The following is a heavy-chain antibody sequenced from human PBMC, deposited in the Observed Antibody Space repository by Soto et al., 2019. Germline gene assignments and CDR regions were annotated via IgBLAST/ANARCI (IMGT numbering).Heavy chain of an antibody. CDR3: ATGAGIAAAGRRYYYYGMDV. CDR2: FDPEDGET. CDR1: GYTLTELS. V-gene: IGHV1-24*01. Sequence: ASVKVSCKVSGYTLTELSMHWVRQAPGKGLEWMGGFDPEDGETIYAQKFQGRVTMTEDTSTDTAYMELSSLRSEDTAVYYCATGAGIAAAGRRYYYYGMDVWGQGTTVTVSS. J-gene: IGHJ6*02. D-gene: IGHD6-13*01.